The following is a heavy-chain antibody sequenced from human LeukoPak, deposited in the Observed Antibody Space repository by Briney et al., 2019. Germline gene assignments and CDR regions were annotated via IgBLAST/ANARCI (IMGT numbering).Heavy chain of an antibody. V-gene: IGHV1-69*05. CDR1: GGTFSSYA. CDR2: IIPIFGTA. J-gene: IGHJ5*02. D-gene: IGHD3-10*01. Sequence: SVKVSCKASGGTFSSYAISWVRHAPGQGLEWMGGIIPIFGTANYAQKFQGRGTITTDESTSPASMELSSLRSEDTAVYYCARDRRYYYGSGSPTWFDPWGQGTLVTVSS. CDR3: ARDRRYYYGSGSPTWFDP.